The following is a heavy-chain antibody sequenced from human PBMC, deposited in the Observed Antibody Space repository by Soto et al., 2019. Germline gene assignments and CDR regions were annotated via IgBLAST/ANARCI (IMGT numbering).Heavy chain of an antibody. Sequence: ASVKVSCKASGYTFTSYYMHWVRQAPGQGLEWMGIINPSGGSTSYAQKFQGRVTISADKSISTAYLQWSSLKASDTAMYYCARHQYNSNLFDYWGQGTLVTVSS. J-gene: IGHJ4*02. D-gene: IGHD4-4*01. CDR3: ARHQYNSNLFDY. V-gene: IGHV1-46*01. CDR1: GYTFTSYY. CDR2: INPSGGST.